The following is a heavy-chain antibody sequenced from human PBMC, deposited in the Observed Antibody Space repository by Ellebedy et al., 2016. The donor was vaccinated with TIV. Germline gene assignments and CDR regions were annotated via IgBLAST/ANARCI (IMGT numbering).Heavy chain of an antibody. CDR3: ASGIAVAGTPRYYFDY. CDR2: IYYSGST. CDR1: GGSISSGDYY. Sequence: MPSETLSLTCTVSGGSISSGDYYWSWIRQPPGKGLEWIGYIYYSGSTNYNPSLKSRVTISVDTSKNQFSLKLSSVTAADTAVYYCASGIAVAGTPRYYFDYWGQGTLVTVSS. V-gene: IGHV4-30-4*01. D-gene: IGHD6-19*01. J-gene: IGHJ4*02.